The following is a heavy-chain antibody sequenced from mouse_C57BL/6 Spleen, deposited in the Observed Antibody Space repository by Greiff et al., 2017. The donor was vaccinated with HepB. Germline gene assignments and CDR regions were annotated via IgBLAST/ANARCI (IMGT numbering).Heavy chain of an antibody. CDR2: IYPGDGDT. Sequence: QVQLQQSGPELVKPGASVKISCKASGYAFSSSWMNWVKQRPGKGLEWIGRIYPGDGDTNYKGKFKGKATLTADKSSSTAYMQLSSLTSEDSAVYGCEREGDGSSWGAYWGQGTLVTVSA. D-gene: IGHD1-1*01. V-gene: IGHV1-82*01. CDR3: EREGDGSSWGAY. CDR1: GYAFSSSW. J-gene: IGHJ3*01.